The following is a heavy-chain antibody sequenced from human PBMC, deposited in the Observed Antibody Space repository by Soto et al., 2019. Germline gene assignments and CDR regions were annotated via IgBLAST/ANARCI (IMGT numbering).Heavy chain of an antibody. Sequence: QVPVVESGGGVVQPGRSLRLSCEASGFTFSTYAMHWIRQAPAGKGLEWVAAISDDGINDYYADSIQGRFTISRDNSKNTLYLQMNSLTTEDTAVYFCARGSAGHYNSGTLLDWGQGTLVTVSS. CDR2: ISDDGIND. J-gene: IGHJ4*02. D-gene: IGHD3-10*01. CDR3: ARGSAGHYNSGTLLD. CDR1: GFTFSTYA. V-gene: IGHV3-30-3*01.